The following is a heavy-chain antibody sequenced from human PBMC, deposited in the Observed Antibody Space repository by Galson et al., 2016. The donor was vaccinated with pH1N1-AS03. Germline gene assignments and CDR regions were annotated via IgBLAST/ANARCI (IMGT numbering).Heavy chain of an antibody. D-gene: IGHD1-26*01. CDR1: GGSVSSGHYY. Sequence: EPLSLTCTVSGGSVSSGHYYWSWIRQPPGKGLEWIGRISLSGSTNYNPSLKSRVSMSVDTSKNQLSLELNSVTAADTAVYYCATSLNSGRNSYRPTDAFDIWGQGTMVIVSS. CDR2: ISLSGST. J-gene: IGHJ3*02. CDR3: ATSLNSGRNSYRPTDAFDI. V-gene: IGHV4-61*01.